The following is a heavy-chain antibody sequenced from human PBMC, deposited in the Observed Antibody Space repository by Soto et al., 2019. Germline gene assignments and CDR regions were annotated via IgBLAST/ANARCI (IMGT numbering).Heavy chain of an antibody. J-gene: IGHJ6*02. CDR2: IGTAGDP. CDR1: GFTFSSYD. Sequence: PGGSLRLSCAASGFTFSSYDMHWVRQATGKGLEWVSAIGTAGDPYYPGSVKGRFTISRENAKNSLYLQMNSLRAGEKAVEYCARGSGNSPDYYYYGMDVWGQGTTVTVSS. CDR3: ARGSGNSPDYYYYGMDV. V-gene: IGHV3-13*05. D-gene: IGHD2-15*01.